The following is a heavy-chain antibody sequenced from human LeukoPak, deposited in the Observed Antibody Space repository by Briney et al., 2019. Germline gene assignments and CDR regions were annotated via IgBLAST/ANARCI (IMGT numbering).Heavy chain of an antibody. J-gene: IGHJ4*02. CDR2: ISGTGGRT. Sequence: GGSLRLSCAASGFTFSDYYMSWVRQAAGKGLEWVSAISGTGGRTYFADSVKGRFTISRDNSKNTLYLQMNSLRAEDTAVYYCAKDMRYDSSGYFDYWGQGTLVTVSS. D-gene: IGHD3-22*01. V-gene: IGHV3-23*01. CDR3: AKDMRYDSSGYFDY. CDR1: GFTFSDYY.